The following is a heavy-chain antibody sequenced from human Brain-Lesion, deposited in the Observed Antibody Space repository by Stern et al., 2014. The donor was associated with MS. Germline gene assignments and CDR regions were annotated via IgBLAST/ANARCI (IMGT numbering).Heavy chain of an antibody. J-gene: IGHJ6*02. D-gene: IGHD6-19*01. Sequence: VQLVASGGGVVQPGRSLRLSCAVSGFTFSSYGMYWVRQAPGKGLEWVAGIWFDGTNKNYIESVKGRFTISRDNSKNTLSLQMTSLRAEDTAVYYCAKDKKDSSGWNLYFYGMDVWGQGTTVIVSS. CDR3: AKDKKDSSGWNLYFYGMDV. V-gene: IGHV3-33*06. CDR1: GFTFSSYG. CDR2: IWFDGTNK.